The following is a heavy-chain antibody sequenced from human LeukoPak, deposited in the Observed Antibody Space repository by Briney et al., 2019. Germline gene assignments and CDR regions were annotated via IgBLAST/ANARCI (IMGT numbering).Heavy chain of an antibody. CDR2: INHSGST. CDR3: ARRNRWLPFDY. J-gene: IGHJ4*02. Sequence: SETLSLTCAVYGGSFSGYYWSWIRQPPGKGLEWIGEINHSGSTNYNPSLKSRVTISVDTSKNQFSLKLSSVTAADTAVYYCARRNRWLPFDYWGQGTLVTVSS. D-gene: IGHD1-14*01. V-gene: IGHV4-34*01. CDR1: GGSFSGYY.